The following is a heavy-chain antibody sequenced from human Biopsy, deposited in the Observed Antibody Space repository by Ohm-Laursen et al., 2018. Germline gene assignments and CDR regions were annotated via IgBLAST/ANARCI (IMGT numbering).Heavy chain of an antibody. J-gene: IGHJ4*02. Sequence: PSVKVSCKASGDAFLGYYLHWVRQAPGQGLEWMGSIYPNSGDTDFAQKFQGRVSMTRDTSVSTAYLELSSLRSDDTAIYYCARDLLEWSLPSWGQGTLVTVSS. CDR2: IYPNSGDT. CDR3: ARDLLEWSLPS. CDR1: GDAFLGYY. D-gene: IGHD3-3*01. V-gene: IGHV1-2*02.